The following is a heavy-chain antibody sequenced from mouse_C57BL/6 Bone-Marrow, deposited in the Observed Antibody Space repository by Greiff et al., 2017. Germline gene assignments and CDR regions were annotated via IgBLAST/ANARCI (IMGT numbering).Heavy chain of an antibody. V-gene: IGHV5-17*01. CDR1: GFTFSDYG. D-gene: IGHD1-1*01. Sequence: EVHLVESGGGLVKPGGSLKLSCAASGFTFSDYGMHWVRQAPEKGLEWVAYISSGSSTIYYADTVKGRFTISRDNAKNTLFLQMTSLRSEDTAMYYCARIYYYGSSSYYYAMDYWGQGTSVTVSS. CDR3: ARIYYYGSSSYYYAMDY. J-gene: IGHJ4*01. CDR2: ISSGSSTI.